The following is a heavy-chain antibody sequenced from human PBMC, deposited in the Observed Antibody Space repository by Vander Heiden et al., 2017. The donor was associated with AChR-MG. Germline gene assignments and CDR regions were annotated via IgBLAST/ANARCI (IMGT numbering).Heavy chain of an antibody. CDR1: GFTFSSYR. CDR3: ARGGDIVVVVAATDY. D-gene: IGHD2-15*01. CDR2: ISSSSSYI. V-gene: IGHV3-21*01. J-gene: IGHJ4*02. Sequence: EVQLVESGGGLVKPGGSLRLSCAASGFTFSSYRMNWVRQAPGKGLEVVSSISSSSSYIYYADSVKGRFTISRDNAKNSLYLQMNSLRAEDTAVYYCARGGDIVVVVAATDYWGQGTLVTVSS.